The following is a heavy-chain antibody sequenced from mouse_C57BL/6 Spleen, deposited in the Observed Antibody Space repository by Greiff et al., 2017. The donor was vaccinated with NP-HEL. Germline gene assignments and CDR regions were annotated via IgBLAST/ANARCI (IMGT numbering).Heavy chain of an antibody. J-gene: IGHJ3*01. CDR3: TFYYYGSREAWFAY. V-gene: IGHV14-4*01. D-gene: IGHD1-1*01. Sequence: VQLQQSGAELVRPGASVKLSCTASGFNIKDDYMHWVKQRPEQGLEWIGWIDPENGDTEYASKFQGKATITADTSSNTAYLQLSSLTSEDTAVYYCTFYYYGSREAWFAYWGQGTLVTVSA. CDR2: IDPENGDT. CDR1: GFNIKDDY.